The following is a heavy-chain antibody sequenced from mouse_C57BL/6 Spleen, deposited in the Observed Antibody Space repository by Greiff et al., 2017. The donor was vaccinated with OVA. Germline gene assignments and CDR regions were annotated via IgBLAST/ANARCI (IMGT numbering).Heavy chain of an antibody. J-gene: IGHJ1*03. CDR3: AGHDHYGSSSVGYFDG. CDR2: FYPGSGSI. D-gene: IGHD1-1*01. Sequence: VQLQQSGAELVKPGASVKLSCKASGYTFTEYTIHWVKQRSGQGLEWIGWFYPGSGSIKYNEKFKDKATLTADKSSSTVYLELSRLTSEDSAVYFGAGHDHYGSSSVGYFDGWGTGTTVTVSS. CDR1: GYTFTEYT. V-gene: IGHV1-62-2*01.